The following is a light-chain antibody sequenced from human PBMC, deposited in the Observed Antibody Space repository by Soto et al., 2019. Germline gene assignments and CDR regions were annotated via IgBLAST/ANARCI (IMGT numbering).Light chain of an antibody. V-gene: IGLV1-40*01. CDR3: QSYDSSLSGYV. J-gene: IGLJ1*01. CDR2: GNS. CDR1: SSNIGAGYD. Sequence: QAVVTQPPSVSGAPGQRVNISCTGSSSNIGAGYDVHWYQQLPGTAPKLLIYGNSNRPSGVPDRFSGSKSGTSASLAITGLQAEDEADYYCQSYDSSLSGYVFGTGTKVTVL.